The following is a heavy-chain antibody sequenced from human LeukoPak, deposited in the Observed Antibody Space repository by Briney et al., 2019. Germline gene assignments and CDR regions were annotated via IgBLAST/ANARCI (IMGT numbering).Heavy chain of an antibody. CDR3: VGEDTAMVGSSFGVHY. CDR1: GFTFSNYG. CDR2: ISATGSIE. V-gene: IGHV3-30*03. D-gene: IGHD5-18*01. Sequence: SGGSLRLSCAASGFTFSNYGMHWVRQAPGQGLEWVAVISATGSIEYYADSVKGRFTISRDNSKNTLYLQMNSLRAEDTAVYYCVGEDTAMVGSSFGVHYWGQGTLVTVSS. J-gene: IGHJ4*02.